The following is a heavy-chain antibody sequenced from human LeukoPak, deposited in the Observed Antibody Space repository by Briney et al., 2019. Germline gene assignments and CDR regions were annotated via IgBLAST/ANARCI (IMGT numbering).Heavy chain of an antibody. CDR1: AGSISSISYY. D-gene: IGHD5-24*01. Sequence: PSDTLSLTGTDSAGSISSISYYWGWIRQSPGEGLQWIGSIYYSGNTYYNPSLKSRVTISVDTSKNQFSLKLNSVTAADTAVYYCARTPRDGYNSPYFDYWGQGTLVTVSS. CDR2: IYYSGNT. V-gene: IGHV4-39*01. J-gene: IGHJ4*02. CDR3: ARTPRDGYNSPYFDY.